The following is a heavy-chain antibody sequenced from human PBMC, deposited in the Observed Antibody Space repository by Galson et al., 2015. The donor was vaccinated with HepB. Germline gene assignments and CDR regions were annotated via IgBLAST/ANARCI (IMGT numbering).Heavy chain of an antibody. Sequence: SLRLSCAASGFTVSRRYMAWVRQAPGKGLEWVSDISPGTDLYHADSVRGLFAIARDNSKNSLYLQLNSLRADDTAVYYCARIFTSSWYFDHWGQGTLVTVSS. CDR1: GFTVSRRY. CDR2: ISPGTDL. V-gene: IGHV3-53*01. D-gene: IGHD6-13*01. J-gene: IGHJ4*02. CDR3: ARIFTSSWYFDH.